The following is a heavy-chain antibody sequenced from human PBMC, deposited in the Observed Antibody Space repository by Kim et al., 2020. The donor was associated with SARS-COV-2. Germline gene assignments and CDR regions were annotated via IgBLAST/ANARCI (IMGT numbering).Heavy chain of an antibody. Sequence: GGSLRLSCAASGFTFNSYALSWVRQAPGMGLEWVSGIGPGGDTHYVDSVKGRFTISRDNSRNTLSLQMKSLRVEDTAVYYCAKYTVKTPPDYGGQGALVTVSS. J-gene: IGHJ4*02. V-gene: IGHV3-23*01. CDR2: IGPGGDT. CDR3: AKYTVKTPPDY. CDR1: GFTFNSYA. D-gene: IGHD4-17*01.